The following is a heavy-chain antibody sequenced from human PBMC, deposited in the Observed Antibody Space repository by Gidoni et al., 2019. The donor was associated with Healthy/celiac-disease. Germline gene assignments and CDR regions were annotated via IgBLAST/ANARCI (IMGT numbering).Heavy chain of an antibody. Sequence: EVQLVESGGGLVQPGGSLRLSCAASGFTFSSYAMSWVRQAPGKGLEWVSAISGSGGSTYYADSVKGRFTISRDNSKNTLYLQMNSLRAEDTAVYYCAKGSSGWRKGGGYFDYWGQGTLVTVSS. V-gene: IGHV3-23*04. CDR1: GFTFSSYA. CDR3: AKGSSGWRKGGGYFDY. J-gene: IGHJ4*02. D-gene: IGHD6-19*01. CDR2: ISGSGGST.